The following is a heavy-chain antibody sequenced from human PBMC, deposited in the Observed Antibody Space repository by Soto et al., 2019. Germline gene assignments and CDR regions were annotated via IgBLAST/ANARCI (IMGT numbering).Heavy chain of an antibody. J-gene: IGHJ6*03. Sequence: PSETLSLTCTVSGGSISSYYWSWIRQPPGKGLEWIGYIYYSGSTNYNPSLKSRVTISVDTSKNQFSLELSSVTAADTAVYYCARWYSSSLYYYYYYMDVWGKGTTVTVSS. CDR1: GGSISSYY. D-gene: IGHD6-6*01. V-gene: IGHV4-59*08. CDR2: IYYSGST. CDR3: ARWYSSSLYYYYYYMDV.